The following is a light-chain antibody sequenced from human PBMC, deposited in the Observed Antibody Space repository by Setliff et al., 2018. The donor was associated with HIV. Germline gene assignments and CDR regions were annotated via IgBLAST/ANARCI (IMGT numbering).Light chain of an antibody. V-gene: IGLV1-47*01. CDR1: SSNIGSNV. J-gene: IGLJ1*01. CDR3: CSYACNYVFV. Sequence: QSVLTQPPSASGNPGQRVISSCSGSSSNIGSNVLYWYQHLPGTAPKLLIYRNNQRLSGAPDRFSGSKSGTSASLAIGGLRSEDDADYYCCSYACNYVFVFGGGTKVTVL. CDR2: RNN.